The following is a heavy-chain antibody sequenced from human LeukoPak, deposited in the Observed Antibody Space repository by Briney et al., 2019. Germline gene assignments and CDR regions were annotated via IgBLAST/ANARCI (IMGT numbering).Heavy chain of an antibody. V-gene: IGHV1-69*05. Sequence: SVKVSCKASGGTFSSYAISWVRQAPGQGLEWMGGIIPICGTANYAQKFQGRVTITTDESTSTAYMELSSLRSEDTAVYYCAREGLEYDRTESDYWGQGTLVTVSS. CDR3: AREGLEYDRTESDY. J-gene: IGHJ4*02. CDR1: GGTFSSYA. CDR2: IIPICGTA. D-gene: IGHD3-22*01.